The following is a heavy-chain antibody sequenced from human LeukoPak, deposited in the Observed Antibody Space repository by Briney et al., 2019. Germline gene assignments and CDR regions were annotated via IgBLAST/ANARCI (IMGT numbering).Heavy chain of an antibody. CDR2: TYYRSKWYN. Sequence: SQTLSLTCALSGDSVSSNSAAWNWLRQSPSRGLEWLGRTYYRSKWYNDSAVSAKSRITIHPDTSKNQFSLQLNSVTPEDTAVYYCARAYLPAGIAVAGDFDYWGQGTLVTVSS. D-gene: IGHD6-19*01. J-gene: IGHJ4*02. CDR1: GDSVSSNSAA. CDR3: ARAYLPAGIAVAGDFDY. V-gene: IGHV6-1*01.